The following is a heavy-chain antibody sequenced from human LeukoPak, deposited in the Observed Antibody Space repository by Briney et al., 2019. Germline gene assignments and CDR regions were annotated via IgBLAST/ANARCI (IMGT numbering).Heavy chain of an antibody. CDR1: GYTFTSYG. V-gene: IGHV1-18*04. D-gene: IGHD3-10*01. CDR3: ARDLGLLWFGEPFDY. CDR2: ISAYNGNT. J-gene: IGHJ4*02. Sequence: ASVKVSCKASGYTFTSYGISWVRQAPGQGLEWMGWISAYNGNTNYALKLQGRVTMTTDTSTSTAYMELRSLRSDDTAVYYCARDLGLLWFGEPFDYWGQGTLVTVSS.